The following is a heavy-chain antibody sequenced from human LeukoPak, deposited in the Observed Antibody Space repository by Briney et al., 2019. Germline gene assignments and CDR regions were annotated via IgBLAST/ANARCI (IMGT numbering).Heavy chain of an antibody. CDR3: ARGPAYRGDYFDY. J-gene: IGHJ4*02. CDR2: INPNSGGT. D-gene: IGHD3-10*01. V-gene: IGHV1-2*02. Sequence: ASVKVSCKASGYTFTGYYMHWVRQAPGQRLEWMGWINPNSGGTNYAQKFQGRVTMTRDTSISTAYMELSRLRSDDTAVYYCARGPAYRGDYFDYWGQGTLVTVSS. CDR1: GYTFTGYY.